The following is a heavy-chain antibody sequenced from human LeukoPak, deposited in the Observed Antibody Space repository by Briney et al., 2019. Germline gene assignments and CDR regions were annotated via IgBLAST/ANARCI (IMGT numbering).Heavy chain of an antibody. V-gene: IGHV3-23*01. J-gene: IGHJ4*02. CDR3: ARDPSSWYFDY. D-gene: IGHD6-13*01. CDR2: ISTSGANT. CDR1: RFTFSSYA. Sequence: GGSLRLSCAASRFTFSSYAMSWVRQAPGKGLEWVSVISTSGANTYYADSVKGRFTISRDNSKNTLCLQMDSLRAEDTAVYYCARDPSSWYFDYWGQGTLVTVSS.